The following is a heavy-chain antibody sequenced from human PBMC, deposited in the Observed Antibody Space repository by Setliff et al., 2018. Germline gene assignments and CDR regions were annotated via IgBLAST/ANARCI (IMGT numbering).Heavy chain of an antibody. J-gene: IGHJ4*02. CDR3: ATDHDIVGFGY. CDR2: INPNNGKT. CDR1: EYSFTGYY. V-gene: IGHV1-2*02. D-gene: IGHD1-1*01. Sequence: ASVKVSCKAPEYSFTGYYMHWLRQAPGQGPEWMGWINPNNGKTQYAQMFQGRLTMTKDTSISTVYMELSSLRSDDTAMYYCATDHDIVGFGYWGRGTLVTVSS.